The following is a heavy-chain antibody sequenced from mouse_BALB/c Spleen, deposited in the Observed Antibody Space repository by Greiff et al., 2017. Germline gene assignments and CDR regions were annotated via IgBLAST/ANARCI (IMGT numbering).Heavy chain of an antibody. CDR3: ARGWLLLNPWMDY. CDR1: GYSITSGYY. CDR2: ISYDGSN. Sequence: DVKLQESGPGLVKPSQSLSLTCSVTGYSITSGYYWNWIRQFPGNKLEWMGYISYDGSNNYNPSLKNRISITRDTSKNQFFLKLNSVTTEDTATYYCARGWLLLNPWMDYWGQGTSVTVSS. J-gene: IGHJ4*01. D-gene: IGHD2-3*01. V-gene: IGHV3-6*02.